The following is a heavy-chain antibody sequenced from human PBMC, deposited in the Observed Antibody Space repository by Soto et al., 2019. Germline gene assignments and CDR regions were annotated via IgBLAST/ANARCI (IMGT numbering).Heavy chain of an antibody. CDR1: GVTFSNDI. V-gene: IGHV1-69*04. D-gene: IGHD5-12*01. CDR2: IIPLLDIA. J-gene: IGHJ4*02. Sequence: SVKVSCKTSGVTFSNDIITWVRQAPGQGLEWMGRIIPLLDIANYAQKFQGRVTITADKSTSTAYMELNSLRSEDTAVYYCARDSPIGSTFSGYDAIDYWGQGTLVTVSS. CDR3: ARDSPIGSTFSGYDAIDY.